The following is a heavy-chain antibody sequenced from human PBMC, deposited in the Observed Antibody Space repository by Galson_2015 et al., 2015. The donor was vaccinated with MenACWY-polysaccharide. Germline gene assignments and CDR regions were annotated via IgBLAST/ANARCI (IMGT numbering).Heavy chain of an antibody. D-gene: IGHD3-9*01. Sequence: YYSGSANYNPSLRSRVTISVDTSKNQFSLKLTSVTAADTAVYYCARRNYDILTGVWFDPWGQGTLVTVSS. CDR3: ARRNYDILTGVWFDP. CDR2: YYSGSA. J-gene: IGHJ5*02. V-gene: IGHV4-59*01.